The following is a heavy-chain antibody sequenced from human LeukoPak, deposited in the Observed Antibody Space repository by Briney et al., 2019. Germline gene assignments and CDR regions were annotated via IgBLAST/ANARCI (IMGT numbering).Heavy chain of an antibody. Sequence: SETLSLTCTVSGGSISSSSYYWGWIRQPPGKGLEWIGSIYYSGSTYYNPSLKSRVTISVDTSKNQFSLKLSSVTAADTAVYYCARDQVSAYYYYYMTSGAKGPRSPSP. CDR1: GGSISSSSYY. CDR3: ARDQVSAYYYYYMTS. J-gene: IGHJ6*03. V-gene: IGHV4-39*07. CDR2: IYYSGST.